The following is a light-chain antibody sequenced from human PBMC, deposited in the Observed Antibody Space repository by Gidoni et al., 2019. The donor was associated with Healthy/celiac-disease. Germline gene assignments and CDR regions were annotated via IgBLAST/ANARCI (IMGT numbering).Light chain of an antibody. V-gene: IGKV1-5*01. CDR1: QSISSW. CDR2: DAS. CDR3: QQYNSWT. J-gene: IGKJ1*01. Sequence: DIQMTQSPSTLSASVGDRVTITCRASQSISSWLAWYQQKPGKAPKLLIYDASSLESWVPSRFSGSGSGTEFTLTISSLQPDDFATYYCQQYNSWTFGQXTKVEIK.